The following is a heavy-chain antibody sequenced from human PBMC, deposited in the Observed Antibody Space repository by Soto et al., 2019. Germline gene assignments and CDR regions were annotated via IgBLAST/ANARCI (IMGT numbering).Heavy chain of an antibody. D-gene: IGHD3-3*01. V-gene: IGHV4-59*01. CDR2: IYYSGST. CDR3: AKDPKNQIWSGYFEFDY. CDR1: GGSISSYY. J-gene: IGHJ4*02. Sequence: SETLSLTCTVSGGSISSYYWSWIRQPPGKGLEWIGYIYYSGSTNYNPSLKSRVTISVDTSKNQFSLKLSSVTAADTAVYYCAKDPKNQIWSGYFEFDYWGQGTLVTVSS.